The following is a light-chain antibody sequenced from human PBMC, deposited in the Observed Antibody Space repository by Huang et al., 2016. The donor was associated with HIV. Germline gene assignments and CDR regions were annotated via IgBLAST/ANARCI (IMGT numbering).Light chain of an antibody. J-gene: IGKJ4*01. Sequence: DIVMTQSPDSLVVSLGERATINCQSSQIISYNSNNKHYLAWYKQNTGQPPKLLIFWASTRESGVPDRFTGSWSGTDFTLTISSLQAEDVAVYYCQQYYITPLTFGGGTKVEI. CDR1: QIISYNSNNKHY. V-gene: IGKV4-1*01. CDR3: QQYYITPLT. CDR2: WAS.